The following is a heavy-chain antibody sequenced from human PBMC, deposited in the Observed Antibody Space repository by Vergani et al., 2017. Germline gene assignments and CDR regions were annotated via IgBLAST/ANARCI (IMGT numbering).Heavy chain of an antibody. Sequence: EVQLVESGGGLVQPGGSLRLSCAASGFTSSSYSMNWVRQAPGKGLEWVSYISSSSSTIYYADSVKGRFTISRDNAKNSLYLQMNSLGAEDTAVYYCARGPRTKSAGGVVDYWGQGTLVTVSS. CDR2: ISSSSSTI. D-gene: IGHD1/OR15-1a*01. CDR1: GFTSSSYS. V-gene: IGHV3-48*04. CDR3: ARGPRTKSAGGVVDY. J-gene: IGHJ4*02.